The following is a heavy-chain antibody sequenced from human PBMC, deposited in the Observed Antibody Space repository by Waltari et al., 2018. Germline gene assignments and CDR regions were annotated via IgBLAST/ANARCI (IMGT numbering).Heavy chain of an antibody. D-gene: IGHD6-25*01. CDR2: INQVGSP. Sequence: QVQLQQWGAGLLKPSETLSLTCAVYGGSFSGYYWSWIRQPPGKGLEWIGEINQVGSPNYNPSLKSRVTISVDTSKNQFSLKLSSVTAADTAVYYCARLAGYYYYYGMDVWGQGTTVTVSS. CDR1: GGSFSGYY. CDR3: ARLAGYYYYYGMDV. J-gene: IGHJ6*02. V-gene: IGHV4-34*01.